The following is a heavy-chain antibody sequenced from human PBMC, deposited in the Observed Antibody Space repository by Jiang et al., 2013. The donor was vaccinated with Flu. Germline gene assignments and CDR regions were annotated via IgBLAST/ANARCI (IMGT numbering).Heavy chain of an antibody. D-gene: IGHD6-19*01. V-gene: IGHV4-59*01. Sequence: GPGLVKPSETLSLTCTVSGASISSYYWNWIRKPPGKGLEWIGCIYFIGSTSYNPSLKSRVTMSVDTSNNQFSLKLSSVTAADTDVYYCARARSVAGHFDYWGQGTLVTVSS. CDR2: IYFIGST. CDR3: ARARSVAGHFDY. J-gene: IGHJ4*02. CDR1: GASISSYY.